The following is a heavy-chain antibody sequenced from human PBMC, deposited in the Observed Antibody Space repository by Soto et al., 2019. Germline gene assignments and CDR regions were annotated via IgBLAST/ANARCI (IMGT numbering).Heavy chain of an antibody. CDR1: GYTFTSYG. V-gene: IGHV1-18*04. CDR2: ISAYNGNT. J-gene: IGHJ6*02. CDR3: ARDGAGMAAAGGITMIVVWADV. Sequence: GASVKVSCKASGYTFTSYGISWVRQAPGQGLEWMGWISAYNGNTNYAQKLQGRVTMTTDTSTSTAYMELRSLRSDDTAVYYCARDGAGMAAAGGITMIVVWADVWGQGTTVTVSS. D-gene: IGHD3-22*01.